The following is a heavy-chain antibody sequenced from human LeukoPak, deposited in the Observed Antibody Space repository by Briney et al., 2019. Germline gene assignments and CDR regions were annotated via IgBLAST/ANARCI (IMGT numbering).Heavy chain of an antibody. D-gene: IGHD5-12*01. CDR1: GFTFSSYW. V-gene: IGHV3-74*03. CDR3: AREGRVSGYDFDC. CDR2: INSDGSSI. J-gene: IGHJ4*02. Sequence: GGSLRLSCAASGFTFSSYWMHWVRQAPGKGLVWVSRINSDGSSITYADSVKGRFTISRDNAKNTLYLQMNSLRVEDTAVYYCAREGRVSGYDFDCWGQGALVTVPS.